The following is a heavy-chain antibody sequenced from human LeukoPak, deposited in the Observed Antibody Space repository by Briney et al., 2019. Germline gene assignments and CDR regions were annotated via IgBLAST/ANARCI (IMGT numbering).Heavy chain of an antibody. V-gene: IGHV3-30*04. CDR3: ARDGNSAIAAAGSPPGYYYYGMDV. Sequence: GGSLRLSCAASGFTFSSYAMHWVRQAPGKGLEWVAVISYDGSNKYYADSVKGRFTISRDNSKNTLYLQMNSLRAEDTAVYYCARDGNSAIAAAGSPPGYYYYGMDVWGKGTTVTVSS. CDR1: GFTFSSYA. D-gene: IGHD6-13*01. CDR2: ISYDGSNK. J-gene: IGHJ6*04.